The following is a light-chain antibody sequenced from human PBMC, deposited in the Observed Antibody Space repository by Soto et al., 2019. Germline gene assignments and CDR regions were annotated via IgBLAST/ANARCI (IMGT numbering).Light chain of an antibody. V-gene: IGLV2-14*02. CDR2: EVS. Sequence: QSVLTQPASVSGSPGQSITISCTGTSSDVGSYNLVSWYQQHPGKAPKLMIYEVSNRPSGVSNRFSGSKSANTASLTISGLQAEDEADYYCSSYTTSSTRVFGGGTKVTVL. CDR1: SSDVGSYNL. CDR3: SSYTTSSTRV. J-gene: IGLJ2*01.